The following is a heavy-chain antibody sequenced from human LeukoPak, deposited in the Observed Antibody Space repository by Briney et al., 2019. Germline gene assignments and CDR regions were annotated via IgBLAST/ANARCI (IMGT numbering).Heavy chain of an antibody. CDR1: GGSISSSNW. J-gene: IGHJ5*02. Sequence: PSETLSLTCAVSGGSISSSNWWSWVRQPPGKGLEWIGEIYHSGSTNYNPSLKSRVTISVDKSKNQFSLKLSSVTAADTAVYYCARAYYYDSINWFDPWGQGTLVTVSS. CDR3: ARAYYYDSINWFDP. CDR2: IYHSGST. V-gene: IGHV4-4*02. D-gene: IGHD3-22*01.